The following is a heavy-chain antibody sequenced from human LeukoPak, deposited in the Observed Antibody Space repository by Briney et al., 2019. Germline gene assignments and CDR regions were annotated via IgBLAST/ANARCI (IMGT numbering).Heavy chain of an antibody. CDR1: GFTFSSYA. D-gene: IGHD6-13*01. J-gene: IGHJ4*02. Sequence: GGSLRLTCGASGFTFSSYAMAWVRQAPGKGLEWVSAISGSGGSTYYADSVKGRFTISRDNSKNTLYLQMNSLRAEDTAVYYCAKVQGTAGNDYWGQGTLVTVSS. CDR3: AKVQGTAGNDY. CDR2: ISGSGGST. V-gene: IGHV3-23*01.